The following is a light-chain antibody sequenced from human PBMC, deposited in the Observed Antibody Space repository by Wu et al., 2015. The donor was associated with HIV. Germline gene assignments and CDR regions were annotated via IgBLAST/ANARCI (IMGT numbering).Light chain of an antibody. CDR1: QSVSSSY. CDR3: QQYGSSPRT. Sequence: EIVMTQSPATLSVSPGERATLSCRASQSVSSSYLAWYQQKPGQSPRLLIYATSSRATGIPDRFSGSGSGTDFTLTISRLEPEDFAVYYCQQYGSSPRTFGQGTKVETK. J-gene: IGKJ1*01. CDR2: ATS. V-gene: IGKV3-20*01.